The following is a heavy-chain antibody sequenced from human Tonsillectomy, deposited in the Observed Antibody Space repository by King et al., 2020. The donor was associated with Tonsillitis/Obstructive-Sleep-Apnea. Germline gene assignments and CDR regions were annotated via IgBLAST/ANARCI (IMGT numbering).Heavy chain of an antibody. V-gene: IGHV4-39*01. D-gene: IGHD2-8*01. CDR3: ASRVESCTNGVCYRPHFDY. CDR2: IYYSGST. CDR1: GGSISSSSYY. Sequence: LQLQESGPGLVKPSETLSLTCTVSGGSISSSSYYWGWIRQPPGKGLEWIGSIYYSGSTYYNPSLKSRVTISVDTSKNQFSLKLSSVTAADTAVYYCASRVESCTNGVCYRPHFDYWGQGTLVTVSS. J-gene: IGHJ4*02.